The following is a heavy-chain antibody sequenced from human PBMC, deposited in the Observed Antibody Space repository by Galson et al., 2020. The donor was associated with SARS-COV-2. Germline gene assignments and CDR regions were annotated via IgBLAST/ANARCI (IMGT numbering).Heavy chain of an antibody. D-gene: IGHD6-13*01. V-gene: IGHV3-33*01. CDR2: IWYDGSNK. J-gene: IGHJ4*02. CDR3: ARDLGIESAGTGDY. Sequence: GGSLRLSCAASGFTFSSYGMHWVRQAPGKGLEWVAVIWYDGSNKYYADSVKGRFTISRDNSKNTLYLQMNSLRAEDTAVYYCARDLGIESAGTGDYWGQGTLVTVSS. CDR1: GFTFSSYG.